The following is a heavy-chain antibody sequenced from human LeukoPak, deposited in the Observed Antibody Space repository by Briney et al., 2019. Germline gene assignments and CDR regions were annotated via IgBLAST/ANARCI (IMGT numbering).Heavy chain of an antibody. J-gene: IGHJ4*02. CDR1: GYIFRNYW. Sequence: GESLKISCKGSGYIFRNYWISWVRQMPGKGLEWMGRIDPTDSYTNYSPSFQGHVIISADQSISTAYLQWSSLQASDTAIYYCARLLDSAYELDYWGQGTLVTVSS. CDR2: IDPTDSYT. D-gene: IGHD5-12*01. V-gene: IGHV5-10-1*01. CDR3: ARLLDSAYELDY.